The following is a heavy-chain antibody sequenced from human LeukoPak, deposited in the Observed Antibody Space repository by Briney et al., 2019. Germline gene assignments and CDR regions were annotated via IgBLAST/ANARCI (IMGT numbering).Heavy chain of an antibody. J-gene: IGHJ4*02. CDR2: ISYDGSNK. Sequence: GRSLRLSCAASGFTFSSYAMHWVRQAPGKGLEWVAVISYDGSNKYYADSVKGRFTISRDNSKNTLYLQMNSLRAEDTAVYYCASDLGPHGTAMAYQPLSPTGYFDYWGQGTLVTVSS. V-gene: IGHV3-30-3*01. CDR1: GFTFSSYA. D-gene: IGHD5-18*01. CDR3: ASDLGPHGTAMAYQPLSPTGYFDY.